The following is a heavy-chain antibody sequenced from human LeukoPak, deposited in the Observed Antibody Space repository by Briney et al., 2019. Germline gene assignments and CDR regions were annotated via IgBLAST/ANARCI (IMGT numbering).Heavy chain of an antibody. CDR1: GFTFSSYA. Sequence: GKSLRLSCAASGFTFSSYAMHWVRQAPGKGLEYVSAISGNGGSIYYADSVKGRFTISRDNSKNTLYLQMSSLRAEDTAVYYCVKPYDSSGFVFDYWGQGTLVTVSS. J-gene: IGHJ4*02. V-gene: IGHV3-64D*06. CDR2: ISGNGGSI. CDR3: VKPYDSSGFVFDY. D-gene: IGHD3-22*01.